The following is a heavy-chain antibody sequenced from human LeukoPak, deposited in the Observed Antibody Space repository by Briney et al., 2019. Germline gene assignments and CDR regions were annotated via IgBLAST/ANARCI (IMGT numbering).Heavy chain of an antibody. CDR1: GFTVSSNY. D-gene: IGHD6-13*01. J-gene: IGHJ4*02. V-gene: IGHV3-49*04. CDR2: IRSKGYGGTT. CDR3: TRASYSSGWYPGGN. Sequence: PGGSLRLSCAASGFTVSSNYMSWVRQAPGKGLEWVGFIRSKGYGGTTEYAASVKGRFTISRDDSKSIAYLQMNSLKTEDTAVYYCTRASYSSGWYPGGNWGQGTLVTVSS.